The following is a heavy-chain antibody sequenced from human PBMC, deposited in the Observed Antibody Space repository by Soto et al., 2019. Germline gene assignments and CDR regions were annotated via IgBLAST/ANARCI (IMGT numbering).Heavy chain of an antibody. J-gene: IGHJ4*02. D-gene: IGHD2-21*02. V-gene: IGHV3-48*01. CDR1: GFIFSNYN. CDR2: ISSSSNTI. Sequence: EVQLVESGGGLVQPGGSLRLSCAASGFIFSNYNMHWVRQAPGKGLEWVSYISSSSNTIYYADSVKGRFTISRDNAKNSLYLQMNSLRAEATAVYYCASPSCGGDCYSPVYWGQGTLVTLSS. CDR3: ASPSCGGDCYSPVY.